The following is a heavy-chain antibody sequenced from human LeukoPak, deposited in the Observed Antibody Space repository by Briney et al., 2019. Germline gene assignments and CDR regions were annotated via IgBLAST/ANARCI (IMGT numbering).Heavy chain of an antibody. Sequence: GASVKVSCKASGYTFTSYYMHWVRQAPGQGLEWMGIINPSGGSTSYAQKFQGRVTMTRDMSTSTVYMELSSLRSEDTAVYYCARLKVGFRSGDAFDIWGQGTMVTVSS. CDR3: ARLKVGFRSGDAFDI. V-gene: IGHV1-46*01. J-gene: IGHJ3*02. CDR1: GYTFTSYY. CDR2: INPSGGST. D-gene: IGHD2-15*01.